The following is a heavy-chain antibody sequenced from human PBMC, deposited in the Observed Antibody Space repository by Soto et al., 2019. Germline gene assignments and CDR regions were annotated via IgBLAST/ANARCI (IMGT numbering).Heavy chain of an antibody. V-gene: IGHV1-3*01. J-gene: IGHJ4*02. D-gene: IGHD3-16*01. Sequence: ASVNVSCKASGYTFTSYAMHWVRQAPGQRLEWMGWINAGNGNTKYSQKFQLRVTITRDTSASTAYMELSSLRSEDTAVYYRATLGGTTVTIQYSDYWGQGTLVTVSS. CDR3: ATLGGTTVTIQYSDY. CDR2: INAGNGNT. CDR1: GYTFTSYA.